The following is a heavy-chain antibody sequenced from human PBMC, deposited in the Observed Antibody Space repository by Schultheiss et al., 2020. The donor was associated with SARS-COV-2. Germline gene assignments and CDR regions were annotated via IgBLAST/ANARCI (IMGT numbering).Heavy chain of an antibody. J-gene: IGHJ5*02. CDR3: ARGGSYSSSWYVRWFDP. V-gene: IGHV4-34*01. CDR1: GGSFSGYY. CDR2: INHSGST. Sequence: GSLRLSCAVYGGSFSGYYWSWIRQPPGKGLEWIGEINHSGSTNYNPSLKSRVTISVDTSRNQFSLKLSSVTAADTAVYYCARGGSYSSSWYVRWFDPWGQGTLVTVSS. D-gene: IGHD6-13*01.